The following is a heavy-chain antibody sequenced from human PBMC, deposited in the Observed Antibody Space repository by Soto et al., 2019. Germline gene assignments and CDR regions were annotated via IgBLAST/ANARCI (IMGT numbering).Heavy chain of an antibody. D-gene: IGHD1-20*01. Sequence: SETLSLTCTVYGGSISSYYWSWIRQPPGKGLEWIGYIYYSGITNYNPSLKSRVTISVDTSKNQFSLKLSSVTAADTAVYYCARYKSNYYYGMDVWGQGTTVTVSS. CDR3: ARYKSNYYYGMDV. J-gene: IGHJ6*02. CDR2: IYYSGIT. V-gene: IGHV4-59*01. CDR1: GGSISSYY.